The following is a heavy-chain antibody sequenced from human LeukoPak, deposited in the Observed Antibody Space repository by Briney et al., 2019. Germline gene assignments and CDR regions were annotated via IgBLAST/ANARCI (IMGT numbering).Heavy chain of an antibody. Sequence: SGGSLRLSCAASEFTFNIFGMHWVSQVPGNGLEWLAVLWADGNTAHYADSVKGRFTISRDSSANTLYLQMNTLRSEDTAVYYCVKESAADATFHFDYWGQGTLVTVSS. V-gene: IGHV3-33*06. CDR3: VKESAADATFHFDY. D-gene: IGHD6-13*01. J-gene: IGHJ4*02. CDR1: EFTFNIFG. CDR2: LWADGNTA.